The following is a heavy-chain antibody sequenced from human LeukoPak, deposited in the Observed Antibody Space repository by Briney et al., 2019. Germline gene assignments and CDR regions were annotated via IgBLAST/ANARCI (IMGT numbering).Heavy chain of an antibody. CDR2: IYYSGST. J-gene: IGHJ6*02. CDR1: GGSISSYY. V-gene: IGHV4-59*01. CDR3: ARAYCGGDCYSIFGYYYYGMDV. D-gene: IGHD2-21*02. Sequence: SETLSLTCTVSGGSISSYYWSWIRQPPGKGLEWIGYIYYSGSTNYNPSLKSRVTISVDTPKNQFSLKLSSVTAADTAVYYCARAYCGGDCYSIFGYYYYGMDVWGQGTTVTVSS.